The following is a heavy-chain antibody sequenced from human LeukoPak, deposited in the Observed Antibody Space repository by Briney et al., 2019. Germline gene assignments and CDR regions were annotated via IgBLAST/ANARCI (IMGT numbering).Heavy chain of an antibody. Sequence: SETLSLTCTVSGGSISSYYWSWIRQPRGKGLEWIGYIYYSGSTNYNPSLKSRVTISVDTSKNQFSLKLSSVTAADTAVYYCARGSPIELFLFDYWGQGTLVTVSS. D-gene: IGHD3-10*01. CDR3: ARGSPIELFLFDY. CDR1: GGSISSYY. V-gene: IGHV4-59*01. J-gene: IGHJ4*02. CDR2: IYYSGST.